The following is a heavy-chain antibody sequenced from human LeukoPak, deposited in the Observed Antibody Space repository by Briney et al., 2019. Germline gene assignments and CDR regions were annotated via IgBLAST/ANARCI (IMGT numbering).Heavy chain of an antibody. Sequence: ASVKVSCKVSGYTLTELSMHWVRQAPGKGLEWMGGFDPEDGETIYAQKFQGRVTMTRNTSISTAYMELSSLRSEDTAVYYCAREDYDILTGYFRGFDYWGQGTLVTVSS. V-gene: IGHV1-24*01. CDR1: GYTLTELS. J-gene: IGHJ4*02. CDR2: FDPEDGET. CDR3: AREDYDILTGYFRGFDY. D-gene: IGHD3-9*01.